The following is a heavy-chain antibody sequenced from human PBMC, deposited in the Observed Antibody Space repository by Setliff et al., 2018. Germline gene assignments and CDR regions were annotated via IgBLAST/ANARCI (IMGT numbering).Heavy chain of an antibody. V-gene: IGHV4-59*08. Sequence: PSETLSLTCTVSGGSITNFYWNWIRQSPGKGLEWIGYIYSSGITNYNPSLKSRLTMSVDTSKNQFSLNLTSVTAADTALYYCTRGRQNYYYMDVWGKGTTVTVSS. J-gene: IGHJ6*03. CDR1: GGSITNFY. CDR3: TRGRQNYYYMDV. CDR2: IYSSGIT.